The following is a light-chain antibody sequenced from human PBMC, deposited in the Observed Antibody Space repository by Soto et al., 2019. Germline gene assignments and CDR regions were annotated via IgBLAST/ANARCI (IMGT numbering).Light chain of an antibody. V-gene: IGLV2-14*03. CDR3: CSYTTSNTRQIV. J-gene: IGLJ1*01. CDR1: SSDVGGYNY. CDR2: DVS. Sequence: QSVLTQPASVSWSPGQSITISCTGTSSDVGGYNYVSWYQHHPGEATKLMIYDVSNRPSGVSNRFSGSKSGNTASLTISGLQPEDEADYYCCSYTTSNTRQIVFGTGTKVTVL.